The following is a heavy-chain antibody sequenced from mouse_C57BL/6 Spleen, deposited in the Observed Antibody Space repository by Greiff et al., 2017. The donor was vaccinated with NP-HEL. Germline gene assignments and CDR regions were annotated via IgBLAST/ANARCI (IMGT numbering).Heavy chain of an antibody. J-gene: IGHJ2*01. D-gene: IGHD2-3*01. CDR3: ARGEDGYYGY. Sequence: VQLQESGPELVKPGASVKISCKASGYAFSSSWMNWVKQRPGKGLEWIGRIYPGDGDPNYNGKFKGKATLTADKSSSTAYMQLSSLTSEDSAVYFCARGEDGYYGYWGQGTTLTVSS. CDR1: GYAFSSSW. CDR2: IYPGDGDP. V-gene: IGHV1-82*01.